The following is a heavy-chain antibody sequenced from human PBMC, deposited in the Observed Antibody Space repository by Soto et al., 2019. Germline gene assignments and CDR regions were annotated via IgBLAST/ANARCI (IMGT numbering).Heavy chain of an antibody. CDR2: IIPILGIA. V-gene: IGHV1-69*02. CDR3: ATNSGSYYHWFDP. CDR1: GGTFSSYT. D-gene: IGHD3-10*01. J-gene: IGHJ5*02. Sequence: QVQLVQSGAEVRKPGSSVKVSCKASGGTFSSYTISWVRQAPGQGLEWMGRIIPILGIANYAQKFQGRVTITADKSTSTAYMELSSLRSEDTAVYYCATNSGSYYHWFDPWGQGTLVTVSS.